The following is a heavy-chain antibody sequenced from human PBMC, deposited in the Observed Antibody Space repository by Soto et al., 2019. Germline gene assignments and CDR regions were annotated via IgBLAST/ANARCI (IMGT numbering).Heavy chain of an antibody. V-gene: IGHV2-5*02. D-gene: IGHD3-9*01. CDR2: VYWDDEK. CDR1: GFSLSTSGVG. J-gene: IGHJ5*02. Sequence: IFSKESGPTLVKPTQTLTLTCPFSGFSLSTSGVGVGWIRQSPGKALEWLALVYWDDEKRYSPSLKSRLTITKDTSKNQVVLTMTNVDPVDTATYYCAHRRNTYYDILTGYSKNWFDPWGQGTLVTVSS. CDR3: AHRRNTYYDILTGYSKNWFDP.